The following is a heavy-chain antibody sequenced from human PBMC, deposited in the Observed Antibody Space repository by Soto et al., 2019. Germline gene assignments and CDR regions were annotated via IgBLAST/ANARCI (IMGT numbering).Heavy chain of an antibody. Sequence: QDQLVQSGAEVKKPGSSAKVSCKAAGGTFSSHTFSWVRQAPGQGLEWMGRIIPALGTATYAQKFQGRVTITAAESATTVYMELNSLRSEDTAVCYCARPDFGDYWYFDLWGRGTLVTVSS. CDR1: GGTFSSHT. D-gene: IGHD4-17*01. V-gene: IGHV1-69*08. CDR2: IIPALGTA. CDR3: ARPDFGDYWYFDL. J-gene: IGHJ2*01.